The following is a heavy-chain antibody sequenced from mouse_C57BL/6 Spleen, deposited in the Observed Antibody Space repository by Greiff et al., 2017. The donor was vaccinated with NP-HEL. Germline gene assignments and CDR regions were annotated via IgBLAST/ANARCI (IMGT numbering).Heavy chain of an antibody. CDR1: GYSITSGYY. CDR2: ISYDGSN. J-gene: IGHJ4*01. V-gene: IGHV3-6*01. D-gene: IGHD2-12*01. Sequence: EVQLQQSGPGLVKPSQSLSLTCSVTGYSITSGYYWNWIRQFPGNKLEWMGYISYDGSNNYNPSLKNRISITRDTSKNQFFLKLNSVTTEDTATYYCARLLLYYAMDYWGQGTSVTVSS. CDR3: ARLLLYYAMDY.